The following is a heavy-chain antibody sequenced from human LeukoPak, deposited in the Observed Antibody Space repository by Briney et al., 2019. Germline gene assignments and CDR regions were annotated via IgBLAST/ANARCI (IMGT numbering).Heavy chain of an antibody. Sequence: GGSLRLSCAASGFTFSSYEMNWVRQAPGKGLEWVSYITTSGNTIYYADSVKGRFIISRDNSKNTLYLQMNSLRAEDTAVYYCARVSSSWIPGGAFDIWGQGTMVTVSS. V-gene: IGHV3-48*03. CDR2: ITTSGNTI. J-gene: IGHJ3*02. D-gene: IGHD6-13*01. CDR1: GFTFSSYE. CDR3: ARVSSSWIPGGAFDI.